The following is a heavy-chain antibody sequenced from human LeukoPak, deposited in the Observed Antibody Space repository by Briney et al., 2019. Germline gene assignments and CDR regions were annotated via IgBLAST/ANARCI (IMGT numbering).Heavy chain of an antibody. CDR3: XXXXXDSSGYRSELGY. V-gene: IGHV1-2*02. CDR2: INPNSGGT. J-gene: IGHJ4*02. CDR1: XYTFTGYY. D-gene: IGHD3-22*01. Sequence: CXASXYTFTGYYMHWVRQAPGQGVERMGWINPNSGGTNYAQTFQGRVTINRETSISKAYMEVSRLRSDETAVYYCXXXXXDSSGYRSELGYWGQGTLVTVSS.